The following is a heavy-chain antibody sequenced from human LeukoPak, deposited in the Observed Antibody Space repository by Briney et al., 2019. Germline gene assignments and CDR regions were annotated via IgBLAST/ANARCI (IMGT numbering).Heavy chain of an antibody. CDR3: ARAYQQWLPRSALDK. J-gene: IGHJ3*02. D-gene: IGHD6-19*01. Sequence: GGSLGLSCAASGCTFSTYWMYWVRQTPGQGLVWVSRINSDGTTTNYADSVRGRFTISRDNAKTTLFLQMNSLRAEDTAVYFCARAYQQWLPRSALDKWGQGTVVTVSS. CDR1: GCTFSTYW. CDR2: INSDGTTT. V-gene: IGHV3-74*01.